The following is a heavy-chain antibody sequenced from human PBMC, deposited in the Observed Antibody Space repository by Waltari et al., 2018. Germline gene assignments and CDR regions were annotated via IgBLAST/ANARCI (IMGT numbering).Heavy chain of an antibody. J-gene: IGHJ4*02. CDR2: LWADGSSP. V-gene: IGHV3-74*01. D-gene: IGHD2-2*01. Sequence: EVQLVESGGGLVQPGGSLRLSCAASGFTFSNYGMHWVRQAPGKGLVWVARLWADGSSPGSADSVKCRCTISPDNAKNTLYVQMTSLRAEDTAVYDCARGRYHALDYWGQGTLVTVSS. CDR1: GFTFSNYG. CDR3: ARGRYHALDY.